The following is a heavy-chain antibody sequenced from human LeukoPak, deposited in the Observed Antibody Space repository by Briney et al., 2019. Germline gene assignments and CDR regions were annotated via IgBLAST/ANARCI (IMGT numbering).Heavy chain of an antibody. Sequence: ASVKVSCKASGYTFTSYAISWVRQAPGQGLEWMGGIIPIFGTANYAQKFQGRVTITADESTSTAYMELSSLRSEDTAVYYCARGGYSGYDHNWFDPWGQGTLVTVSS. V-gene: IGHV1-69*13. CDR2: IIPIFGTA. CDR3: ARGGYSGYDHNWFDP. CDR1: GYTFTSYA. J-gene: IGHJ5*02. D-gene: IGHD5-12*01.